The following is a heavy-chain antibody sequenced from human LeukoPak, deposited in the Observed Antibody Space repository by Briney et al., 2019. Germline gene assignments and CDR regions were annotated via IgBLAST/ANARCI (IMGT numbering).Heavy chain of an antibody. V-gene: IGHV4-59*08. CDR1: GGSFSGYY. D-gene: IGHD1-26*01. CDR3: ARRGELAFDFDY. CDR2: IYYSGCT. Sequence: SETLSLTCAVYGGSFSGYYWSWIRQPPGKGLEWIGYIYYSGCTNYNPSLKSRVTISVDTSKNQFSLKLSSVTAADTAVYYCARRGELAFDFDYWGQGTLVTVSS. J-gene: IGHJ4*02.